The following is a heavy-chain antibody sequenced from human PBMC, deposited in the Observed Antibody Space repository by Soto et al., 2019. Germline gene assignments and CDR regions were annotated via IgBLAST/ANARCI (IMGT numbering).Heavy chain of an antibody. V-gene: IGHV4-4*02. J-gene: IGHJ4*02. CDR3: ARISRTVPGYCSGGSCQGELYFDY. D-gene: IGHD2-15*01. Sequence: SETLSLTCAVSSGSISSSNWWSWVRQPPGKGLEWIGEIYHSGSTNYNPSLKSRVTISVDKSKNQFSLKLSSVTAADTAVYYCARISRTVPGYCSGGSCQGELYFDYWGQGTLVTVSS. CDR1: SGSISSSNW. CDR2: IYHSGST.